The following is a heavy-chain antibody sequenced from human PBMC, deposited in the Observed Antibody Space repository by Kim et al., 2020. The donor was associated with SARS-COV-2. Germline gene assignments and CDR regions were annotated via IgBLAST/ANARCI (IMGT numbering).Heavy chain of an antibody. J-gene: IGHJ6*02. V-gene: IGHV5-51*01. CDR3: ARYWMSFSWNYYPGMDV. Sequence: GESLKISCEGSGYRFSNDWIGWVRQMPGKGLEWMGIIYPGDSDIRYNPSFQGQVTISADKSNNTAYLQWSSLKASDTAIYYCARYWMSFSWNYYPGMDVWGQGTTVTVSS. D-gene: IGHD2-8*02. CDR2: IYPGDSDI. CDR1: GYRFSNDW.